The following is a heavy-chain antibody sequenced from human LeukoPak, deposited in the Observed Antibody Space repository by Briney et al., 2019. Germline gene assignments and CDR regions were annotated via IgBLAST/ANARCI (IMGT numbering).Heavy chain of an antibody. D-gene: IGHD6-13*01. CDR1: GFTFSSYA. V-gene: IGHV3-30-3*01. J-gene: IGHJ4*02. CDR3: ARDGGSSSWSHLDY. Sequence: PGGSLRPSCAASGFTFSSYAMHWVRQAPGKGLEWVAVISYDGSNKYYADSVKGRFTISRDNSKNTLYLQMNSLRAEDTAVYYCARDGGSSSWSHLDYWGQGTLVTVSS. CDR2: ISYDGSNK.